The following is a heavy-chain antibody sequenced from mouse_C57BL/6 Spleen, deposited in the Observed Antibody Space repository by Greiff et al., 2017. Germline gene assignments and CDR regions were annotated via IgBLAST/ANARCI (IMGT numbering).Heavy chain of an antibody. CDR2: INYDGSST. CDR1: GFTFSDYY. D-gene: IGHD4-1*01. CDR3: ARVLTGMYYFDY. V-gene: IGHV5-16*01. J-gene: IGHJ2*01. Sequence: EVMLVESEGGLVQPGSSMKLSCTASGFTFSDYYMAWVRQVPEKGLEWVANINYDGSSTYYLDSLKSRFIISRDNAKNILYLQMSSLKSEDTATYYCARVLTGMYYFDYWGQGTTLTVSS.